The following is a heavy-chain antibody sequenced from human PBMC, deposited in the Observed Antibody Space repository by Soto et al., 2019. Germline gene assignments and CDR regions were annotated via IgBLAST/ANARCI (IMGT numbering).Heavy chain of an antibody. Sequence: EVPVVESGGGLLQPGGSLSLSCAASGFVVSEPYMSWVRQAPGRGLQWVSFTYSGGSTYYADSVKGRFTISRDSSRNTLYLQMNRLRVEDTAVYYCAREWGGGSCYPALGAWGQGTRVTVSS. D-gene: IGHD2-15*01. CDR1: GFVVSEPY. V-gene: IGHV3-53*01. CDR2: TYSGGST. J-gene: IGHJ5*02. CDR3: AREWGGGSCYPALGA.